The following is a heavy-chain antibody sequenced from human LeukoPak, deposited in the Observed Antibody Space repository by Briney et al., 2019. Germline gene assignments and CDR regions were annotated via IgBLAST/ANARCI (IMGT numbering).Heavy chain of an antibody. CDR2: ISYDGSNK. V-gene: IGHV3-30-3*01. D-gene: IGHD3-3*01. Sequence: GGSLRLSCAASGFTFSSYAMHWVRQAPGKGLEGVAVISYDGSNKYYADSVKGRFTISRDNSKNTLYLQMNSLRAEDTAVYYCARPRSSNYDFWSSNWFDPWGQGTLVTVSS. CDR1: GFTFSSYA. CDR3: ARPRSSNYDFWSSNWFDP. J-gene: IGHJ5*02.